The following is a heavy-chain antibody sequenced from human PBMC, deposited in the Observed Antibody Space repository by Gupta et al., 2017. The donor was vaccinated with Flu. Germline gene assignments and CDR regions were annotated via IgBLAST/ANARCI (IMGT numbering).Heavy chain of an antibody. D-gene: IGHD5-24*01. Sequence: QVQLQESGPGLVKPSETLSLTCTVSGGSISSYYWSWIRQPPGKGLEWIGYTYYSGSTNYNPSLKSRVTISVDTSKNQFSLKLSSVTAADTAVYYCARGADSYPFDYWGQGTLVTVSS. CDR3: ARGADSYPFDY. J-gene: IGHJ4*02. V-gene: IGHV4-59*01. CDR2: TYYSGST. CDR1: GGSISSYY.